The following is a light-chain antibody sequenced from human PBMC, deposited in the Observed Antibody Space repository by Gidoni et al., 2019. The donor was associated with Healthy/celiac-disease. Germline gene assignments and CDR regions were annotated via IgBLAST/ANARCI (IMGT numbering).Light chain of an antibody. CDR2: GAS. CDR3: QQYGSSPSMYT. J-gene: IGKJ2*01. CDR1: QSVSSSY. Sequence: EIVLTQSPGTLSLSPGERATLSCRASQSVSSSYLAWYQQKPGQAPRLLIYGASSRATGIPDRFSGSGSGTDFTLTISRLEPEDFAVYYCQQYGSSPSMYTFXQXTKLEIK. V-gene: IGKV3-20*01.